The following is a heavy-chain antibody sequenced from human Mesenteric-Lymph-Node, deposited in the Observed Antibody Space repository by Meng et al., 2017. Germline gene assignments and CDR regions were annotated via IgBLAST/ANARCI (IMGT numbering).Heavy chain of an antibody. D-gene: IGHD2-15*01. CDR2: INPNSGGT. CDR1: GYTFTGYY. Sequence: ASVKVSCKASGYTFTGYYMHWVRQAPGQGLEWMGRINPNSGGTNYDQKFQGRVTMTRDTSISTAYMELSRLRSDDTAVYYCARDSPQLFCSGGSCPSGEDWGQGTLVTVSS. CDR3: ARDSPQLFCSGGSCPSGED. V-gene: IGHV1-2*06. J-gene: IGHJ4*02.